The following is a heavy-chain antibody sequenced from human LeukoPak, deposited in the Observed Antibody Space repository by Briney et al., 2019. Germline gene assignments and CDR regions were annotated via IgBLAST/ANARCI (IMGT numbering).Heavy chain of an antibody. CDR1: GGTFSSYA. V-gene: IGHV1-69*13. CDR3: ARGPILYDSSGDYYYYGMDV. J-gene: IGHJ6*02. D-gene: IGHD3-22*01. CDR2: IIPIFGTA. Sequence: GASVKVSCKASGGTFSSYAISWVRQAPGQGLEWMGGIIPIFGTANYAQKFQGRVTITADESTSTAYMELSSLRSEDTAVYYCARGPILYDSSGDYYYYGMDVWGQGTTVTVSS.